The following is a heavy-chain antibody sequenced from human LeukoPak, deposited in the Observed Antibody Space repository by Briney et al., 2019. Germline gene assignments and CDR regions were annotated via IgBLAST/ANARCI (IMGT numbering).Heavy chain of an antibody. V-gene: IGHV1-18*01. Sequence: GASVKVSCKASGYTFTSYGISWVRQAPGQGLEWMGWISAYNGNTNYAQKLQGRVTMTTDTSTSTAYMELRSLRSGDTAVYYCARDRVGSSSWYGSRRYLAPDYWGQGTLVTVSS. CDR2: ISAYNGNT. CDR3: ARDRVGSSSWYGSRRYLAPDY. CDR1: GYTFTSYG. D-gene: IGHD6-13*01. J-gene: IGHJ4*02.